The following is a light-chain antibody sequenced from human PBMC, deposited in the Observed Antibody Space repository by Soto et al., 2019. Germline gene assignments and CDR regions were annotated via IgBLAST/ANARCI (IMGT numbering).Light chain of an antibody. CDR2: EVT. CDR1: SSDVGGYNY. J-gene: IGLJ1*01. CDR3: SSYTSRITRV. V-gene: IGLV2-14*01. Sequence: QSVLTQPASVSLSPGQSITISCTGTSSDVGGYNYVSWYQQHPGKAPKLMIYEVTNRPSGVSNRFSGSKSGNTASLTISGLQAEDEADYYCSSYTSRITRVFGTGTKVTVL.